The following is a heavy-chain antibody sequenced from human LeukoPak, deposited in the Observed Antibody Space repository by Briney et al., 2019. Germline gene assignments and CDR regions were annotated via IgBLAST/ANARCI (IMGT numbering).Heavy chain of an antibody. CDR2: IKQDGSEK. V-gene: IGHV3-7*01. Sequence: GGSLRLSCAASGFTFSSYWMSWVRQAPGKGLEWVANIKQDGSEKYYVDSVKGRFTISRDNAKNSLYLQMNSLRAEDKAVYYCARDSALYCSGGSCTDYWGQGTLVTVSS. CDR1: GFTFSSYW. J-gene: IGHJ4*02. CDR3: ARDSALYCSGGSCTDY. D-gene: IGHD2-15*01.